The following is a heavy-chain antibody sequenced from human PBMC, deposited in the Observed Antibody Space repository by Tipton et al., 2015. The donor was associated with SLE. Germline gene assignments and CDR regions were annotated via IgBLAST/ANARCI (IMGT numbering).Heavy chain of an antibody. CDR1: GVSISDHS. Sequence: LRLSCTVSGVSISDHSWGWIRQPPGKGLEWIGYISYSGRSNYNPSLKSQVTKSLDTSKNQVSLKVSSVTAADTAVYYCARRFRDSYYFDYWGQGTLVTVSS. J-gene: IGHJ4*02. CDR3: ARRFRDSYYFDY. CDR2: ISYSGRS. V-gene: IGHV4-59*08.